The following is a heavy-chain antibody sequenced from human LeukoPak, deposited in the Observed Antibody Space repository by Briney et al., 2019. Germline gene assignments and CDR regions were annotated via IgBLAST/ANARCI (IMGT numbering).Heavy chain of an antibody. CDR1: GFTFSAYA. J-gene: IGHJ4*02. Sequence: GGSLRLSCEASGFTFSAYAMTWVRQAPGKGLEWVSAISGSGGSTYYADSVKGRFTISRDNSKNTLYLQMNSLRAEDTAVYYCAKVSRYDSSGYYYVTGYFDYWGQGTLVTVSS. CDR2: ISGSGGST. D-gene: IGHD3-22*01. CDR3: AKVSRYDSSGYYYVTGYFDY. V-gene: IGHV3-23*01.